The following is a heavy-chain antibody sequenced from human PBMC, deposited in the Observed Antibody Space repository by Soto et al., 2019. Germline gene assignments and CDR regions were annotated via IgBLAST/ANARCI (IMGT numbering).Heavy chain of an antibody. CDR3: SRSLAIDFDS. J-gene: IGHJ4*02. V-gene: IGHV3-49*04. CDR2: IRRIAYGGAT. CDR1: GCNFAAYT. Sequence: GSLRRAGSASGCNFAAYTMSWVRLTPGKGLEWVGFIRRIAYGGATDYAASVKGRFTISRDDSRKIVYLQMSRLKLEDTAVYYCSRSLAIDFDSWGQGTMVTV.